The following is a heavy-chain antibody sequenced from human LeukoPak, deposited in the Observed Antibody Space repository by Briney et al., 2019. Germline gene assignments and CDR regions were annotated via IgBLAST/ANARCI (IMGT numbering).Heavy chain of an antibody. V-gene: IGHV4-4*02. CDR3: ARERGLGYYDSSGMIDY. D-gene: IGHD3-22*01. CDR1: GGSLSSSNW. CDR2: IYHSGST. J-gene: IGHJ4*02. Sequence: PSETLSLTCAVSGGSLSSSNWWSWVRQPPGKGREWIGEIYHSGSTNYNPSLKSRVTISVDKSKNQFSLKLSSVTAADTAVYYCARERGLGYYDSSGMIDYWGQGTLVTVSS.